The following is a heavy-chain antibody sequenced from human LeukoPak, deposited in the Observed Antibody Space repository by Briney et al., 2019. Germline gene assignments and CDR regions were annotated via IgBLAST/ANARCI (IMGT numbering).Heavy chain of an antibody. CDR1: GGSIISTDDY. Sequence: SETLSLTCTVSGGSIISTDDYWGWIRQPPGKGPEWIGSIYYTGSTYHNPSLKSRVTISEDPSKNQFSLKLRSVTAADTAVYYCAREDGTAMDNAFDIWSQGTMVTVSS. D-gene: IGHD5-18*01. CDR2: IYYTGST. V-gene: IGHV4-39*07. J-gene: IGHJ3*02. CDR3: AREDGTAMDNAFDI.